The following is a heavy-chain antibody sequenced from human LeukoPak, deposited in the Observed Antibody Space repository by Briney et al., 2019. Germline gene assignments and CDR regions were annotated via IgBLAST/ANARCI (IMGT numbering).Heavy chain of an antibody. Sequence: SVKVSCKASGGTFSSYAISWVRQAPGQGLEWMGGIIPTFGTANYAQKFQGRVTITADKSTSTAYMELSSLRSEDTAVYYCARGPTDAYGDFRFDYWGQGTLVTVSS. D-gene: IGHD4-17*01. CDR2: IIPTFGTA. J-gene: IGHJ4*02. CDR3: ARGPTDAYGDFRFDY. V-gene: IGHV1-69*06. CDR1: GGTFSSYA.